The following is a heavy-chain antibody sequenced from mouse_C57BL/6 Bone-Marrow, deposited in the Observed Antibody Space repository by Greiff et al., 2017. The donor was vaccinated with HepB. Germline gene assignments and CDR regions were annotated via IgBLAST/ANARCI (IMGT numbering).Heavy chain of an antibody. J-gene: IGHJ1*03. D-gene: IGHD1-1*01. V-gene: IGHV5-4*01. Sequence: EVQLMESGGGLVKPGGSLTLSCAASGFTFSSYAMSWVRQTPEKRLEWVATISDGGSYTYYPDNVKGRFTISRDNATNHLYLQMSHLKSEDTAMYYCAREGDDGSSDCDVWGTGTTGTVAA. CDR3: AREGDDGSSDCDV. CDR1: GFTFSSYA. CDR2: ISDGGSYT.